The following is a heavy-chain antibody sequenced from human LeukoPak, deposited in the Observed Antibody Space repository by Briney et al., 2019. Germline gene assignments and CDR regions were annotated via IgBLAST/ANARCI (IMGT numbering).Heavy chain of an antibody. CDR3: AKAGLGAIAY. V-gene: IGHV3-23*01. Sequence: GGSLRLSCSASGFTFSRYAMHWVRQAPGKGLEWVSAISGSGGSTYYADSVKGRFTISRDNSKNTLYLQMNSLRAEDTAVYYCAKAGLGAIAYWGQGTLVTVSS. CDR2: ISGSGGST. J-gene: IGHJ4*02. CDR1: GFTFSRYA. D-gene: IGHD1-26*01.